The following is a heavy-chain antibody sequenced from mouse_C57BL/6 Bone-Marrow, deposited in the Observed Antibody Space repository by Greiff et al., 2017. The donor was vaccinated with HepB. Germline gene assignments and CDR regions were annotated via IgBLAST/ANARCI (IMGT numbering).Heavy chain of an antibody. D-gene: IGHD2-10*02. Sequence: VQRVESGAELARPGASVKLSCKASGYTFTSYGISWVKQRTGQGLEWIGEIYPRSGNTYYNEKFKGKATLTADKSSSTAYMELRSLTSEDSAVYFCARDGYGNYGYFDVWGTGTTVTVSS. CDR2: IYPRSGNT. CDR1: GYTFTSYG. CDR3: ARDGYGNYGYFDV. V-gene: IGHV1-81*01. J-gene: IGHJ1*03.